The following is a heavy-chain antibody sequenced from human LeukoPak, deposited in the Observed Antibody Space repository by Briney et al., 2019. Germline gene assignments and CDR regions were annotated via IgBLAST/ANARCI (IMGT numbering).Heavy chain of an antibody. Sequence: SGGSLRLSCAASGFTFSSYGMHWVRQAPGMGLEWVAFIRYDGSNKYYADSVKGRFTISRDNSKNTLYLQMNSLRAEDTAVYYCAKDSMLSPTPEYFQHWGQGTLVTVSS. D-gene: IGHD2-8*01. V-gene: IGHV3-30*02. CDR2: IRYDGSNK. CDR3: AKDSMLSPTPEYFQH. J-gene: IGHJ1*01. CDR1: GFTFSSYG.